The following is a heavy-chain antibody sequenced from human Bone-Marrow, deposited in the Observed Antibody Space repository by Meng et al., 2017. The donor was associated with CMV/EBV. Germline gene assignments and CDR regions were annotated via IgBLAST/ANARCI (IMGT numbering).Heavy chain of an antibody. D-gene: IGHD2-2*01. CDR2: ISSSSSYI. CDR3: ARDAPEEYCSSTSCRYYYYYGMDV. Sequence: GESLNISCAASGFTFSCYILNWVREAPGKGLEWVSSISSSSSYIYYADSVKGRFTISRDNAKNSLYLQMNSLRAEDTAVYYCARDAPEEYCSSTSCRYYYYYGMDVWGQGTTVTVSS. V-gene: IGHV3-21*01. J-gene: IGHJ6*02. CDR1: GFTFSCYI.